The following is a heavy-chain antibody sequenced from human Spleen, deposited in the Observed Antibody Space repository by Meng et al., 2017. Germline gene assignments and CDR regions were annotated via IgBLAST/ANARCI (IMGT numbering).Heavy chain of an antibody. J-gene: IGHJ4*02. CDR3: ASVVPTAKSYYFDY. CDR2: LYRSGST. V-gene: IGHV4-4*02. Sequence: QLQLQESGPALVKPSETLSLTCAVSGDSITNHNWWTWVRQPPGKGLEWIGELYRSGSTYYNSSLRSRVTISVDKSKNQFSLSLTSVTAADTAVYYCASVVPTAKSYYFDYWGQGTLVTVSS. D-gene: IGHD2-2*01. CDR1: GDSITNHNW.